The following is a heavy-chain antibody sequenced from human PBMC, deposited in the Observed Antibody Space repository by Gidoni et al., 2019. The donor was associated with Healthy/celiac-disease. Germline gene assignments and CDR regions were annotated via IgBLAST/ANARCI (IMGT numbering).Heavy chain of an antibody. Sequence: QVQLQQWGAGLLKPSETLSLTCAVYGGSFSGYYWSWIRQPPGKGLEWIGEINHSGSTNYNPSLKSRVTRSVDTSKNQFSLKLSSVTAADTAVYYCARSPAMVRGVVDYWGQGTLVTVSS. CDR3: ARSPAMVRGVVDY. CDR1: GGSFSGYY. V-gene: IGHV4-34*01. J-gene: IGHJ4*02. CDR2: INHSGST. D-gene: IGHD3-10*01.